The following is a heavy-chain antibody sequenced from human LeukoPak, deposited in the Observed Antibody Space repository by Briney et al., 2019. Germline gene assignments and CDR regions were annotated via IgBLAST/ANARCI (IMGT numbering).Heavy chain of an antibody. CDR2: ISSSSSYI. J-gene: IGHJ4*02. CDR3: ARASMITFGGVIVY. Sequence: VGSLRLSCAASGFTFSSYSMNWVRQAPGKGLEWVSSISSSSSYIYYAVSVKGRFTISRDNAKNSLYLQMNSLRAEDTAVYYCARASMITFGGVIVYWGQGTLVTVSS. D-gene: IGHD3-16*02. CDR1: GFTFSSYS. V-gene: IGHV3-21*01.